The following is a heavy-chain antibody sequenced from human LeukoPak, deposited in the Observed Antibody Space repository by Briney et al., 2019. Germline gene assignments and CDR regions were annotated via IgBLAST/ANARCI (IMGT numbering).Heavy chain of an antibody. CDR1: GFTFHEKYA. CDR2: FSLDSDNV. Sequence: GGSLRLSCGASGFTFHEKYAMHWVRQAPGKGLEWVSGFSLDSDNVGYADSVRGRFTVSRDRAKNSPYLQMNYLRPEDTALYFCTKDMDPGGINVWGQGTTVIVSS. D-gene: IGHD2-2*03. V-gene: IGHV3-9*01. CDR3: TKDMDPGGINV. J-gene: IGHJ6*02.